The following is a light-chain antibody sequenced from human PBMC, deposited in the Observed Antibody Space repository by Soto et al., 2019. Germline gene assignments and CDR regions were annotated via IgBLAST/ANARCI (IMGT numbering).Light chain of an antibody. J-gene: IGKJ1*01. CDR2: DAS. V-gene: IGKV3-11*01. CDR1: QSVSSN. CDR3: LQHYTYPRT. Sequence: EIVLTQSPATLSLSPGERATLSCRAGQSVSSNLAWYQQKPGQAPRLLIYDASNRATGIPARFSGSGSGTDFTLTISSLEPEDFATYYCLQHYTYPRTFGQGTKVEIK.